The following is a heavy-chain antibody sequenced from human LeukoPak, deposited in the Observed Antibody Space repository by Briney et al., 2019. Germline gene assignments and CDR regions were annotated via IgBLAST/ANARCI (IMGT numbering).Heavy chain of an antibody. V-gene: IGHV4-34*01. CDR3: ARWTTVYYFDY. Sequence: PSETLSLTCAVYGGSFSGYYRSWIRQPPGKGLEWIGEINHSGSTNYNPSLKSRVTISVDMSKNQFSLKLSSVTAADTAVYYCARWTTVYYFDYWGQGTLVTVSS. CDR2: INHSGST. J-gene: IGHJ4*02. D-gene: IGHD4-17*01. CDR1: GGSFSGYY.